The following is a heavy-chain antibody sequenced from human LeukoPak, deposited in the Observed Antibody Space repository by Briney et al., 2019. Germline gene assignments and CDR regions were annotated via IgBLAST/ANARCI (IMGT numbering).Heavy chain of an antibody. Sequence: ASVKVSCKASGYTFTGYYMHWVRQAPGQGLEWMGWINPNSGGTNYAQKFQGRVTMTRDTSISTAYMELSRLISDDTAVYYCARDRDDYGDYSYWGQGTLVTVSS. V-gene: IGHV1-2*02. CDR2: INPNSGGT. CDR3: ARDRDDYGDYSY. CDR1: GYTFTGYY. J-gene: IGHJ4*02. D-gene: IGHD4-17*01.